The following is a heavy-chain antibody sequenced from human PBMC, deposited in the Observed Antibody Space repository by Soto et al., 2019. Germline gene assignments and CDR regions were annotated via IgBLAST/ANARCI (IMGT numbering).Heavy chain of an antibody. CDR2: FGPEDGET. J-gene: IGHJ6*02. V-gene: IGHV1-24*01. CDR1: GYTLTELS. Sequence: ASVKVSCKVSGYTLTELSMHWVRQAPGKGFEWIGGFGPEDGETIYAQKFQGRVTMTEDTSTDTAYMELSSLRSEDTAVYYCATARYSGSFDYYYGMDVWGQGTTVTVSS. CDR3: ATARYSGSFDYYYGMDV. D-gene: IGHD1-26*01.